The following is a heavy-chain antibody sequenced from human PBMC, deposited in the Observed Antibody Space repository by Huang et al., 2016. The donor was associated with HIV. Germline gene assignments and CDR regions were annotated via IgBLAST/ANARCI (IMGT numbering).Heavy chain of an antibody. V-gene: IGHV1-46*01. CDR1: GYSFITYY. J-gene: IGHJ4*02. Sequence: QVQLVQSGAEVKKPGASVTVSCKGSGYSFITYYIHWVRQAPGQGLEWMEIINMSGGSTIYGAKFQGRVVMTYDTSTSTVYMELSNVRSEETAVYYWARDPRWFYCGVDCYSGAFDYWGQGTLVTVSS. CDR2: INMSGGST. D-gene: IGHD2-21*02. CDR3: ARDPRWFYCGVDCYSGAFDY.